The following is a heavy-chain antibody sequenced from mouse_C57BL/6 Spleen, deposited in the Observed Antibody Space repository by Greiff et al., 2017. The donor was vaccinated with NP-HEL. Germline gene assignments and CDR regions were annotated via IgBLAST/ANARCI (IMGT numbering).Heavy chain of an antibody. CDR3: AREGDYYGGWFAY. CDR1: GYTFTSYW. CDR2: IHPNSGST. J-gene: IGHJ3*01. D-gene: IGHD1-1*01. Sequence: VQLQQPGAELVKPGASVKLSCKASGYTFTSYWMHWVKQRPGQGLEWIGMIHPNSGSTNYNEKFKSKATLTVDKSSSTAYMQLSSLTSEDSAVYYCAREGDYYGGWFAYWGQGTLVTVSA. V-gene: IGHV1-64*01.